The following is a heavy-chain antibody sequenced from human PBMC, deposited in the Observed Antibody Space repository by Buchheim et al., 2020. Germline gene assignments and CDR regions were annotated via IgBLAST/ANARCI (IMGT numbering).Heavy chain of an antibody. CDR3: ARDGVVVVPAVTPTYYYYALDV. J-gene: IGHJ6*02. V-gene: IGHV1-18*01. CDR1: GHTFSTYG. CDR2: ISAYNGNT. Sequence: QVQLVQSGAEVKKPGASVKVSCKASGHTFSTYGFSWVRQAPGQGLEWMGWISAYNGNTNYAQKVQGRVTMTTDTSTSTAYMELRSLTFDDTAVYYCARDGVVVVPAVTPTYYYYALDVWGQGTT. D-gene: IGHD2-2*01.